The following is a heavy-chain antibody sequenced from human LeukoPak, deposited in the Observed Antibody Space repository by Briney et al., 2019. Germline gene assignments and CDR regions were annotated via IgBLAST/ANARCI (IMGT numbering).Heavy chain of an antibody. J-gene: IGHJ5*02. V-gene: IGHV3-23*01. D-gene: IGHD3-22*01. CDR1: GFTFNNYG. CDR2: ISNDGGGT. Sequence: GGSLRLSCAASGFTFNNYGLIWVRQAPGKGLEWVAAISNDGGGTMYAAFVEGRFTFSRDNSKNTLFLQMNRLRAEDTALYYCAKGSSGYFADLWGQGTLVTVSS. CDR3: AKGSSGYFADL.